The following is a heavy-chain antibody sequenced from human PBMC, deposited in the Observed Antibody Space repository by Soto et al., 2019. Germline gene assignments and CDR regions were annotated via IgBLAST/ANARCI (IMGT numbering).Heavy chain of an antibody. Sequence: GESLKISCKGSGYSFAGYWITWVRQKPGKGLEWMGRIDPSDSQTYYSPSFRGHVTISVTKSITTVFLQWSSLRASDTAMYYCARQIYDSDTGPNFQYYFDSWGQGTPVTVS. J-gene: IGHJ4*02. CDR3: ARQIYDSDTGPNFQYYFDS. CDR1: GYSFAGYW. D-gene: IGHD3-22*01. V-gene: IGHV5-10-1*01. CDR2: IDPSDSQT.